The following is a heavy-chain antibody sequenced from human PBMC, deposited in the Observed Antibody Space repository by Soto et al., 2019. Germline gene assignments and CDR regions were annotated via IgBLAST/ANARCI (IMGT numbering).Heavy chain of an antibody. J-gene: IGHJ3*02. CDR3: AKDSDDYGGNGGAFDI. CDR2: ISWNSGSI. V-gene: IGHV3-9*01. D-gene: IGHD4-17*01. CDR1: GFTFDDYA. Sequence: DVQLVESGGGLVQPGRSLRLSCAASGFTFDDYAMHWVRQAPGKGLEWVSGISWNSGSIGYADSVKGRFTISRDNAKNSLYLQMNSLRAEDTALYYCAKDSDDYGGNGGAFDIWGQGTMVTVSS.